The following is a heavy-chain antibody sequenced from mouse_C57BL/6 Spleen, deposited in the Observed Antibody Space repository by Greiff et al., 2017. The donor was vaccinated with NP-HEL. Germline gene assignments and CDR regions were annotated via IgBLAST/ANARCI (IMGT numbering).Heavy chain of an antibody. CDR2: IRNKANGYTT. J-gene: IGHJ1*03. V-gene: IGHV7-3*01. CDR3: ARPPYYDYDRWYFDV. Sequence: EVMLVESGGGLVQPGGSLSLSCAASGFTFTDYYMSWVRQPPGKALEWLGFIRNKANGYTTEYSASVKGRFTISRDNSQSILYLQMNALRAEDSATYYCARPPYYDYDRWYFDVWGTGTTVTVSS. CDR1: GFTFTDYY. D-gene: IGHD2-4*01.